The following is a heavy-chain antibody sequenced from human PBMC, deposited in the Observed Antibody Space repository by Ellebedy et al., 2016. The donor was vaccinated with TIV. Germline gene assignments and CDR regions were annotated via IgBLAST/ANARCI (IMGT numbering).Heavy chain of an antibody. V-gene: IGHV4-30-4*08. Sequence: SETLSLTXTVSGGSISSGDNYWNWFRQPPGKGLEWIGYIYYSGSTYYNPSLKSRVTISVDTSKNQFSLKLSSVTAADTAVYYCAAGRVGELLGLIWGRGTLVTGSS. CDR3: AAGRVGELLGLI. CDR2: IYYSGST. CDR1: GGSISSGDNY. J-gene: IGHJ4*02. D-gene: IGHD1-26*01.